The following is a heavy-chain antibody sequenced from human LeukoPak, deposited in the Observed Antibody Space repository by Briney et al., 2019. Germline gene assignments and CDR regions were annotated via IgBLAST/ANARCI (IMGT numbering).Heavy chain of an antibody. Sequence: GGFLRLSCAASGFSVSKTYMNWVRQAPGKGPEWVSVIRSGGDTQYADSVKGRFTVSRDDFKNTLYLQMNSLRAEDTAVYYCAKEGVYDNSGYNDALDIWGQGTQVTVSS. J-gene: IGHJ3*02. CDR2: IRSGGDT. CDR3: AKEGVYDNSGYNDALDI. D-gene: IGHD3-22*01. V-gene: IGHV3-53*01. CDR1: GFSVSKTY.